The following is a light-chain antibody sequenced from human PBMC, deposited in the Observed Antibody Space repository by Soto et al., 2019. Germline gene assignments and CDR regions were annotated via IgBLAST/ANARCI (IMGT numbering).Light chain of an antibody. Sequence: DIQMTQSPSSLSASVGDRVTITCRAGQDIRSYLNWYQQKPGKAPQLLIYATSFLQIGVPSRFSASGSGTESCLVITDLQLEDSASYYCQQAYTSRWTSGQGTKVEI. CDR2: ATS. V-gene: IGKV1-39*01. CDR3: QQAYTSRWT. J-gene: IGKJ1*01. CDR1: QDIRSY.